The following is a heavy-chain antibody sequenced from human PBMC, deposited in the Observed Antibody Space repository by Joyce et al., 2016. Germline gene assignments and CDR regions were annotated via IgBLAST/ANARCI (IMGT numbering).Heavy chain of an antibody. CDR2: INPSGGNA. CDR1: GYTFSTYY. CDR3: ARARVVGYCRGTSCYYDAFDI. V-gene: IGHV1-46*01. D-gene: IGHD2-2*01. Sequence: QVQLVQSGAEVKKPGASVRVSCKASGYTFSTYYMHWVRQAPGQGLEWMGVINPSGGNAIHPQKFQDRVTLTRDTSTSTVYMELSSLRSEDTAMYYCARARVVGYCRGTSCYYDAFDIWGQGTVVTVSS. J-gene: IGHJ3*02.